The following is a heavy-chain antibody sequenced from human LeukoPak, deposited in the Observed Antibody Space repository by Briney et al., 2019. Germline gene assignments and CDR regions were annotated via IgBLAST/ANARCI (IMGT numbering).Heavy chain of an antibody. V-gene: IGHV3-23*01. D-gene: IGHD3-22*01. Sequence: PGGSLRLSCAASGFTFSSYAMSWVRQAPGKGLEWVSTIPGSGGNTYYKDSVKGRFTISGDNSKNTLYLQMSSLRAEDSAVYYCAKDARITMMLVVRGARPYYFDYWGQGTLVTVSS. J-gene: IGHJ4*02. CDR3: AKDARITMMLVVRGARPYYFDY. CDR1: GFTFSSYA. CDR2: IPGSGGNT.